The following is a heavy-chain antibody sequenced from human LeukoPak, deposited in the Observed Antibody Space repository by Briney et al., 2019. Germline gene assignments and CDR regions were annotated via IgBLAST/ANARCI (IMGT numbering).Heavy chain of an antibody. J-gene: IGHJ4*02. CDR1: GFIVRTTY. V-gene: IGHV3-53*01. D-gene: IGHD1-26*01. CDR2: IYNGGGT. Sequence: GGSLRLSCAASGFIVRTTYMAWVRQAPGKGLEWVSVIYNGGGTYSADSVKGRFTISRSNSKNTLYLQMNSLRTEDTAMYYCAKDLVGAVFFQYYVDNWGQGPLVTVSS. CDR3: AKDLVGAVFFQYYVDN.